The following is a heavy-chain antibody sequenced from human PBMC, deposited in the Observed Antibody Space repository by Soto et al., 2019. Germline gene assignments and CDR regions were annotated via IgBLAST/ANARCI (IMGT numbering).Heavy chain of an antibody. J-gene: IGHJ6*03. D-gene: IGHD3-3*01. Sequence: GGSLRLSCAASGFTFSSYWMSWVRQAPGKGLEWVANIKQDGSEKYYVDSVKGRFTISRDNAKNSLYLQMNSLRAEDTAVYYCARDITTYYDFWSGYPPYYYYMDVWGKGTTVTVSS. CDR2: IKQDGSEK. CDR3: ARDITTYYDFWSGYPPYYYYMDV. V-gene: IGHV3-7*03. CDR1: GFTFSSYW.